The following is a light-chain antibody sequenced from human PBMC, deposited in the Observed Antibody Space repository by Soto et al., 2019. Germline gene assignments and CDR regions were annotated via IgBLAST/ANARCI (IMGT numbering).Light chain of an antibody. V-gene: IGKV3-15*01. CDR1: QSVSSA. Sequence: EIVMTQSPVTLSVSPGERATLSCRASQSVSSALAWYQQKPGQAPRLLIYGAFNRATGVPVRFSGSGSGAEFTLTISRLQSEASAVYYCQQYTNWPPITFGQGTRLEIQ. CDR2: GAF. J-gene: IGKJ5*01. CDR3: QQYTNWPPIT.